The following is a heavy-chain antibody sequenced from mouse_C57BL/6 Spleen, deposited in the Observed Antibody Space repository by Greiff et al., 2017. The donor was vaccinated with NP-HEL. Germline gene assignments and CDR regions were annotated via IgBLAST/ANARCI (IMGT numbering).Heavy chain of an antibody. CDR2: ISGGGGNT. D-gene: IGHD3-3*01. J-gene: IGHJ2*01. CDR1: GFTFSSYT. CDR3: AREGRGDYFDY. Sequence: EVNVVESGGGLVKPGGSLKLSCAASGFTFSSYTMSWVRQTPEKRLEWVATISGGGGNTYYPDSVKGRFTISRDNAKNTLYLQMSSLRSEDTALYYCAREGRGDYFDYWGQGTTLTVSS. V-gene: IGHV5-9*01.